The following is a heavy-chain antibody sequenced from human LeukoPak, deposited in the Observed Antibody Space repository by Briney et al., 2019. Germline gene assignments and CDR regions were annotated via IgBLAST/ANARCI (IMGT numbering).Heavy chain of an antibody. CDR3: ARDGPYSSSPPPY. D-gene: IGHD6-6*01. Sequence: ASVSVSCTASGSTFTCYSLHWVRQGPGQGLEWMGIINPSGGSTSYAQKFQGRVTMTRDTSTSTVYMELSSLRSEDTAVYYCARDGPYSSSPPPYWGQGTLVTVSS. CDR2: INPSGGST. CDR1: GSTFTCYS. J-gene: IGHJ4*02. V-gene: IGHV1-46*01.